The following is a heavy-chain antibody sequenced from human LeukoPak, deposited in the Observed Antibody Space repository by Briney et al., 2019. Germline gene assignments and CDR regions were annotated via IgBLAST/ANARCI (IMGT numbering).Heavy chain of an antibody. V-gene: IGHV4-34*01. D-gene: IGHD2-2*01. CDR1: GGSFSGYY. J-gene: IGHJ6*02. Sequence: SETLSLTWAVYGGSFSGYYWSWIRQPPGKGLEWIGEINHSGSTNYNPSLKSRVTISVDTSKNQFSLKLSSVTAADTAVYYCATLRDIVVVPAESMDVWGQGTTVTVSS. CDR3: ATLRDIVVVPAESMDV. CDR2: INHSGST.